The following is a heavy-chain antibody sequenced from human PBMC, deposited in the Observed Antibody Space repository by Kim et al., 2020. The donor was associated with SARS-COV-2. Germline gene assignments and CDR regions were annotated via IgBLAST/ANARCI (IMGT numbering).Heavy chain of an antibody. V-gene: IGHV1-18*01. Sequence: ASVKVSCKASGYTFTSYGISWVRQAPGQGLEWMGWISAYNGNTNYAQKLQGRVTMTTDTSTSTAYMELRSLRSDDTAVYYCARNRDYSGSLTCDYWGQGTLVTVSS. J-gene: IGHJ4*02. CDR3: ARNRDYSGSLTCDY. D-gene: IGHD1-26*01. CDR2: ISAYNGNT. CDR1: GYTFTSYG.